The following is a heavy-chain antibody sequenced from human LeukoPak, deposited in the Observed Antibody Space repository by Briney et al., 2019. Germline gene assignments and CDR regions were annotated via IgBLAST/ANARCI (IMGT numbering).Heavy chain of an antibody. CDR2: INHSGST. CDR1: DKSFSGYY. Sequence: TSETLSLTCAVSDKSFSGYYWSWIRQPPGKGLEWIGEINHSGSTNYNPSLKSRVTISVDTSKNQFSLKLSSVTAADTAVYYCARGRSRFSYCSSTSCSSNWFDPWGQGTLVTVSS. CDR3: ARGRSRFSYCSSTSCSSNWFDP. V-gene: IGHV4-34*01. J-gene: IGHJ5*02. D-gene: IGHD2-2*01.